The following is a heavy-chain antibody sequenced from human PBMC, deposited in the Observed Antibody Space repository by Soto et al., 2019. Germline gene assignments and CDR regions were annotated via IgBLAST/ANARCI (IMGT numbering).Heavy chain of an antibody. CDR1: GGSISSGNYY. J-gene: IGHJ4*02. Sequence: PSEMLSLTCTVSGGSISSGNYYWSWIRQPPGKGLEWIGFISYSGSTYYSTSLKSRVTISVDTSKSQFSLNLSFVTAADTAVYYCATMGTPATGLYFFDYWGQGSLVTVS. D-gene: IGHD2-15*01. CDR3: ATMGTPATGLYFFDY. V-gene: IGHV4-30-4*01. CDR2: ISYSGST.